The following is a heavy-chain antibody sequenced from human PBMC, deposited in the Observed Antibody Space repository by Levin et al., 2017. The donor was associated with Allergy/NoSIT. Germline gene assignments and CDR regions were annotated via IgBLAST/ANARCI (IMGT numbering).Heavy chain of an antibody. CDR3: TATPIVVVVAAPGVDAFDI. CDR2: IKSKTDGGTT. Sequence: GESLKISCAASGFTFSNAWMSWVRQAPGKGLEWVGRIKSKTDGGTTDYAAPVKGRFTISRDDSKNTLYLQMNSLKTEDTAVYYCTATPIVVVVAAPGVDAFDIWGQGTMVTVSS. V-gene: IGHV3-15*01. D-gene: IGHD2-15*01. J-gene: IGHJ3*02. CDR1: GFTFSNAW.